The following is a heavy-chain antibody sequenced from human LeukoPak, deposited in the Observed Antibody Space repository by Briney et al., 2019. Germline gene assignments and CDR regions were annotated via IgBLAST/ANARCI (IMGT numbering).Heavy chain of an antibody. CDR2: ISGRGDST. V-gene: IGHV3-23*01. Sequence: GGSLRLSCAASGFTFSSYAMHWVRQAPGKGLEWVSAISGRGDSTYYADSVRGRFTISRDNSKNTLFLQMNSLRAEDTAVYYCASATKIDYWGQGTLVTVSS. CDR3: ASATKIDY. D-gene: IGHD5-12*01. J-gene: IGHJ4*02. CDR1: GFTFSSYA.